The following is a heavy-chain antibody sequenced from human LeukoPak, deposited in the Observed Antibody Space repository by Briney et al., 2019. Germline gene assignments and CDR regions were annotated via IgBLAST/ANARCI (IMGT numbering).Heavy chain of an antibody. CDR1: GFTFSSHA. D-gene: IGHD1-1*01. V-gene: IGHV3-23*01. J-gene: IGHJ4*02. Sequence: HPGGSLRLSCAASGFTFSSHAMSWVRQAPGKGLEWVSLISGSGGSTYYADPVKGRFTISRDNSKNTLYLEMNSLRAENTAVYYCAKAMNGGPSPFDYWGQGTLVTVSS. CDR2: ISGSGGST. CDR3: AKAMNGGPSPFDY.